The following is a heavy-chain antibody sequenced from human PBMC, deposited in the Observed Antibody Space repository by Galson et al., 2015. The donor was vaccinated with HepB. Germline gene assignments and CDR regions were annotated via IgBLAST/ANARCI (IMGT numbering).Heavy chain of an antibody. J-gene: IGHJ6*02. CDR3: ARVPASITLVRVYYYAMDV. Sequence: SLRLSCAASGFTFNSYCMTWVRQAPGKGLEWVANIKQDGSEKYYVDSVKGRFTISRDNAKNSLYLRMNSLRAEDTAVYYCARVPASITLVRVYYYAMDVWGQGTTVTVSS. CDR2: IKQDGSEK. D-gene: IGHD3-10*01. CDR1: GFTFNSYC. V-gene: IGHV3-7*01.